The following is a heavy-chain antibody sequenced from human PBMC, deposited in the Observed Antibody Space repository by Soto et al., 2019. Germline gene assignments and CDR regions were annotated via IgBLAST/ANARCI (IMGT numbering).Heavy chain of an antibody. Sequence: QVQLVQSGAEVKKPGASVKVSCKASGYTFTSYAIHWVRQAPGQSLEWMGWINAGNGKTEYSQKFQGRVTITRDTSASTAYMELSSLRSEDTAVYYCARNTLRFDYWGQGTLVTVSS. CDR1: GYTFTSYA. CDR3: ARNTLRFDY. J-gene: IGHJ4*02. D-gene: IGHD4-17*01. V-gene: IGHV1-3*01. CDR2: INAGNGKT.